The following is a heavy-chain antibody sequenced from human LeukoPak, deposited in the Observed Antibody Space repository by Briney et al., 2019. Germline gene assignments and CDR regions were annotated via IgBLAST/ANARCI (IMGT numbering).Heavy chain of an antibody. CDR1: GFTFSSYE. D-gene: IGHD4-11*01. J-gene: IGHJ4*02. CDR3: GKANFDNYRIDY. CDR2: ISSSGSTI. Sequence: GGSLRLSCAASGFTFSSYEMNWVRQAPGKGLEWVSYISSSGSTIYYADSVKGRFTISRDNAKNSLYLQMNSLRAEDTALYYCGKANFDNYRIDYWGQGTLVTVSS. V-gene: IGHV3-48*03.